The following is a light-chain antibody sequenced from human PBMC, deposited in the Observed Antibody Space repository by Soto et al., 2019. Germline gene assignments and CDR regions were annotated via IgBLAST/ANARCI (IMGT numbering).Light chain of an antibody. CDR3: SSYAGSNNYV. CDR1: SSDVGGYNY. Sequence: QSALTQPPSASGSPGQSVTISCTGTSSDVGGYNYVSWYQQHPGKAPKLMIYEVSKRPSGVPDRFSGSKSGNTASLTVSGLQAEDEADYDCSSYAGSNNYVFGTGTKFTVL. V-gene: IGLV2-8*01. J-gene: IGLJ1*01. CDR2: EVS.